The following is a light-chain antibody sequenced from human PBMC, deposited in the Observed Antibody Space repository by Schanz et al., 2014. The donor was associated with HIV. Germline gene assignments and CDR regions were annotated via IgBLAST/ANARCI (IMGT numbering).Light chain of an antibody. CDR1: SSDVGGYNY. J-gene: IGLJ2*01. V-gene: IGLV2-8*01. CDR2: EVS. CDR3: SSDAGRKRVI. Sequence: QSALTQPPSASGSPGQSVTISCTGTSSDVGGYNYVSWYQQHPGKAPKLMIYEVSKRPSGVPDRFSGSKSGNTASLTVSGLQAEDEADYYCSSDAGRKRVIFGGGTKLTVL.